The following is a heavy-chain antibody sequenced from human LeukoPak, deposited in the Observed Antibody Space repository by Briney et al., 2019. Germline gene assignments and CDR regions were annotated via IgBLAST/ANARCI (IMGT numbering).Heavy chain of an antibody. D-gene: IGHD2-8*01. CDR2: IYFGDSDT. Sequence: GESLKISCKASGNNYWIAWVRQMPGKGLEWLGIIYFGDSDTRYSPSFQGRLTISVDKSISTAYLQLSSLKASDTAIYFCGRHSYGLDYWGQGTLDTVSS. CDR1: GNNYW. J-gene: IGHJ4*02. V-gene: IGHV5-51*01. CDR3: GRHSYGLDY.